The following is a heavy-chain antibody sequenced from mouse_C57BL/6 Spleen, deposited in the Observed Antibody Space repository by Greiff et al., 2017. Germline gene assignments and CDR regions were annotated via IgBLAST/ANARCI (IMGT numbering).Heavy chain of an antibody. CDR1: GFTFSDAW. V-gene: IGHV6-6*01. J-gene: IGHJ3*01. CDR2: IRHKANNHAT. CDR3: TRDWDEGAWFAY. D-gene: IGHD4-1*01. Sequence: EVQLVESGGGLVQPGGSMKLSCAASGFTFSDAWMDWVRRSPEKGLEWVAEIRHKANNHATYYAESVKGRFTISRDDSKSSVYLQMNSLRAEDTGIYYCTRDWDEGAWFAYWGQGTLVTVSA.